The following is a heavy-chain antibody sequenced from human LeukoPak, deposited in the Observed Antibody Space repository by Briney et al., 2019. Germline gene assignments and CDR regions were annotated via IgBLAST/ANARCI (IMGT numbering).Heavy chain of an antibody. J-gene: IGHJ4*02. Sequence: SQTLSLTCVISGDSVSSNSAAWFWIRQSPSRGLEWLGRTYYRSKWYNDYAESVKSRLTINPDTSKNQFSLQLNSVTPEDTAVYYCAREELRLGDYWGQGTLVTVSS. CDR1: GDSVSSNSAA. V-gene: IGHV6-1*01. CDR2: TYYRSKWYN. CDR3: AREELRLGDY. D-gene: IGHD1-7*01.